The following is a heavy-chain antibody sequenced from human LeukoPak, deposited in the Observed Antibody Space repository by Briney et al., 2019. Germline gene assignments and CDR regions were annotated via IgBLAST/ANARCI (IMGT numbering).Heavy chain of an antibody. CDR3: ARDTGWLQFHY. CDR2: INPSGGST. Sequence: EASVKVSCKASGYTFTSYYMHWVRQAPGQGLEWMGLINPSGGSTSYAQKFQGRVTITRDTSTSTVYMELSSLRSEDTAVYYCARDTGWLQFHYWGQGTLVTVSS. V-gene: IGHV1-46*01. D-gene: IGHD5-24*01. CDR1: GYTFTSYY. J-gene: IGHJ4*02.